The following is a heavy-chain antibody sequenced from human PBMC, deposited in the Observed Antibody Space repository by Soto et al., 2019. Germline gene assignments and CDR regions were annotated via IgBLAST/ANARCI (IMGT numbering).Heavy chain of an antibody. J-gene: IGHJ4*02. CDR1: GGTFISYA. CDR2: VIPIFSFV. Sequence: QVQLVQSGAEVKKPGSSVKVSCKASGGTFISYAVAWVRLAPGHGLGWLGGVIPIFSFVNDTQKVRGRVSFTEDDSTITGYKELSSLTSEDTAVYYWARGCALFGVLNFVSWGQGTLVTVSS. V-gene: IGHV1-69*01. CDR3: ARGCALFGVLNFVS. D-gene: IGHD3-3*01.